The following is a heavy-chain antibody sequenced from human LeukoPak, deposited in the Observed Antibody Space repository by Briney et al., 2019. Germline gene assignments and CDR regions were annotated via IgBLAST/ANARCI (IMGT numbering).Heavy chain of an antibody. V-gene: IGHV4-30-2*01. CDR3: ARGGDILTGYYYFNY. D-gene: IGHD3-9*01. CDR1: GGSISSGGYS. Sequence: SETLSLTCAVSGGSISSGGYSWSWIRQPPGKGLEWIGYIYHSGSTYYNPSLKSRVTISVDRSKNQFSLKLSSVTAADTAVYYCARGGDILTGYYYFNYWGQGTLVTVSS. CDR2: IYHSGST. J-gene: IGHJ4*02.